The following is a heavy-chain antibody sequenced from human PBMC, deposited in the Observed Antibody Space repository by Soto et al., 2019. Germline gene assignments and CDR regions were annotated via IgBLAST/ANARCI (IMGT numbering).Heavy chain of an antibody. D-gene: IGHD6-13*01. CDR2: ISWNSGSI. CDR1: GFTFDDYA. V-gene: IGHV3-9*01. CDR3: AKSAAACTSAFDI. J-gene: IGHJ3*02. Sequence: EVQLVESGGDLVQPGRSLRLSCAASGFTFDDYAMHWVRQAPGKGLEWVSGISWNSGSIGYADSVKGRFTISRDNAKNSLYLQMNSLRAEDTALYYCAKSAAACTSAFDIWGQGTMVTVSS.